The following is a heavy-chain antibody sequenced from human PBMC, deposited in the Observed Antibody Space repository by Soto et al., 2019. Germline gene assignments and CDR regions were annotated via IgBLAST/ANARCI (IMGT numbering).Heavy chain of an antibody. J-gene: IGHJ3*01. CDR3: CRVGGWRGDSNGFDF. CDR1: GFSFSEHH. Sequence: EVQLVESGGGLVQPGGSTRLSCAVSGFSFSEHHMDWVRQSRGRRLEWVGRIRNKANSDTTEYAAYEKGRFTISKDDSKNSVYLQMNSLKTADTATYYCCRVGGWRGDSNGFDFWGQGTLVTVSS. CDR2: IRNKANSDTT. D-gene: IGHD7-27*01. V-gene: IGHV3-72*01.